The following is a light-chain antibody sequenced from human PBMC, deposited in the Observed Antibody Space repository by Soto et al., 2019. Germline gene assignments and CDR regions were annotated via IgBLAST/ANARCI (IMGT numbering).Light chain of an antibody. J-gene: IGKJ5*01. CDR3: PHLNTYPLT. Sequence: CTSDGDKVTIPCRASQDISTHLAWFAQKPGRAPHLLIYAASTLHSGVPSRFSGSGSGTDFTLTTSSLQPEALPTYYSPHLNTYPLTLGPGTRLEIK. V-gene: IGKV1-9*01. CDR2: AAS. CDR1: QDISTH.